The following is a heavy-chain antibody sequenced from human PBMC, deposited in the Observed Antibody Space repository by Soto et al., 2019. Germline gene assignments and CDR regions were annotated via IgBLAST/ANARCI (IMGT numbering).Heavy chain of an antibody. CDR1: GYTFTSYG. J-gene: IGHJ6*02. CDR3: ARDPRYFDWLLVPMDV. CDR2: ISAYNGNT. D-gene: IGHD3-9*01. Sequence: GASVKVSCKASGYTFTSYGISWVRQAPGQGLEWMGWISAYNGNTNYAQKLQGRVTMTTDTSTSTAYMELRSLRSDDTAVYYCARDPRYFDWLLVPMDVWGQGTTVTVSS. V-gene: IGHV1-18*01.